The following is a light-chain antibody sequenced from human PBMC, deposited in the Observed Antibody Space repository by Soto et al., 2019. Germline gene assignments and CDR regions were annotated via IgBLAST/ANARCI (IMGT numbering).Light chain of an antibody. V-gene: IGKV1-33*01. J-gene: IGKJ3*01. CDR3: QQYDNLLPLFT. Sequence: DLQMTQSPSSLSASVGDRVTITCQASQDISNYLNWYQQKPGKAPKLLIYDASNLETEVPSRFSGSGSGPDFTFTISSLQPEDIATYYCQQYDNLLPLFTFGPGTKVDIK. CDR1: QDISNY. CDR2: DAS.